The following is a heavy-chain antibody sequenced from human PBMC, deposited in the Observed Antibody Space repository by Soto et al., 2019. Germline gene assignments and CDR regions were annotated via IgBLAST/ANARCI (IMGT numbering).Heavy chain of an antibody. CDR2: INNNGNT. D-gene: IGHD2-15*01. V-gene: IGHV4-59*02. J-gene: IGHJ4*02. CDR1: GGSVGGYD. Sequence: SETLCLTCSVSGGSVGGYDGSWIRQPPGKGLEWIGYINNNGNTDYNPSLESRVTISVDTSKNQISLKLSSVTAADTAVYYCARELYGGFDYWGQGTLVTVSS. CDR3: ARELYGGFDY.